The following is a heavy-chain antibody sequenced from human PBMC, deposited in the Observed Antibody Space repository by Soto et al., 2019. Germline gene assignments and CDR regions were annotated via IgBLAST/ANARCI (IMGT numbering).Heavy chain of an antibody. CDR1: GYTFTSYY. J-gene: IGHJ4*02. CDR3: ARGHYYDSSGYYHYFDY. D-gene: IGHD3-22*01. V-gene: IGHV1-46*01. CDR2: INPSGGST. Sequence: ASVKVSCKASGYTFTSYYMHWVRQAPGQGLEWMGIINPSGGSTSYAQKFQGRVTMTRGTSTSTVYMELSSLRSEDTAVYYCARGHYYDSSGYYHYFDYWGQGTLVTVSS.